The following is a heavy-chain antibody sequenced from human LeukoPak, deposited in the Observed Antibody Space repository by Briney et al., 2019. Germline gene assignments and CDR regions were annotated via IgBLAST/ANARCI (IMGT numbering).Heavy chain of an antibody. CDR2: ISYDGSNK. CDR3: AKESRGSYHDPFDY. V-gene: IGHV3-30*18. CDR1: GFTFSSYG. Sequence: GGSLRLSCAASGFTFSSYGMHWVRQAPGKGLEWVAVISYDGSNKYYADSVKGRFTISRDNSKNTLYLQMNSLRAEDTAVYYCAKESRGSYHDPFDYWGQGTLVTVSS. J-gene: IGHJ4*02. D-gene: IGHD1-26*01.